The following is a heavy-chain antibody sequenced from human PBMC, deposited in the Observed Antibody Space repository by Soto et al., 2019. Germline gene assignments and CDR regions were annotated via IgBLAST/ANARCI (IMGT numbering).Heavy chain of an antibody. V-gene: IGHV4-59*01. CDR3: ARGVGRYGSNLDY. Sequence: QVQLQESGPGLVKPSETLSLTCTVSCGSISSYCWSWVRQPPGEGLEWIANICNSGGTNYNPSLKSRVFISVDTSRNQFSLKLSSVTAADSAVYYCARGVGRYGSNLDYWGQGTLVTVSS. D-gene: IGHD1-26*01. CDR1: CGSISSYC. CDR2: ICNSGGT. J-gene: IGHJ4*02.